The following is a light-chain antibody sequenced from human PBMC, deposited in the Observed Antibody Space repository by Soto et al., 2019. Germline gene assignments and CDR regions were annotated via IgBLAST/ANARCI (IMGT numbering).Light chain of an antibody. CDR2: LGS. CDR1: QSLLHSNGYNY. J-gene: IGKJ1*01. Sequence: IVMTQSPLSLPVTPGEPASISCRSSQSLLHSNGYNYLDWYLQKPGQSPQLLIYLGSNRASGVPDRFSGSGSGTDFTLKISRVEAEDVGVYYCMQALQTPWTFGQRTKVEIK. V-gene: IGKV2-28*01. CDR3: MQALQTPWT.